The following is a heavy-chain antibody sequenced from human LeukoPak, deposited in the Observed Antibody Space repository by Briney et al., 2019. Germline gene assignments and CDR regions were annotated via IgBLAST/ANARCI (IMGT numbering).Heavy chain of an antibody. CDR3: TKGNRDGYNQFFDY. D-gene: IGHD5-24*01. V-gene: IGHV3-23*01. Sequence: GGSLRLSCAASGFTFSSYAMTWVRQTPGKGLEWVSVISATGGGTYYADSVKGRFTISRDNSKNTLYLQMNSLRADDTAVYYCTKGNRDGYNQFFDYWGQGTLVTVSS. CDR2: ISATGGGT. CDR1: GFTFSSYA. J-gene: IGHJ4*02.